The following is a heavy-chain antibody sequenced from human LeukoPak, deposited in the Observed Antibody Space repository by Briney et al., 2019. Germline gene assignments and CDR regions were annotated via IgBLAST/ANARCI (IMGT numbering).Heavy chain of an antibody. Sequence: GGSLRLSCAASGFTFSSYAMSWVRQAPGKGLEWVSAISGSGGSTYYADSVKGRLTISRDNSKNTLYLQMNSLRAEDTAVYYCAKDHYLTYYYDSSGYYSAEYFQHWGQGTLVTVSS. CDR1: GFTFSSYA. CDR2: ISGSGGST. CDR3: AKDHYLTYYYDSSGYYSAEYFQH. D-gene: IGHD3-22*01. V-gene: IGHV3-23*01. J-gene: IGHJ1*01.